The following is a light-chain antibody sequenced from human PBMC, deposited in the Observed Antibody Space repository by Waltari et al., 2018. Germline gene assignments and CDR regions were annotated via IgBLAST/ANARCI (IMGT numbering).Light chain of an antibody. V-gene: IGKV3-20*01. J-gene: IGKJ4*01. CDR2: GAS. CDR1: QSLSSTY. CDR3: QQYATSPFS. Sequence: VLTQSPGTLSLPPGERATLSCRASQSLSSTYLAWYQQKPGQAPRLLIYGASSRATGIPNSFSGSGSETDFTLTISRLEPEDFAVYYCQQYATSPFSFGGGTKVETK.